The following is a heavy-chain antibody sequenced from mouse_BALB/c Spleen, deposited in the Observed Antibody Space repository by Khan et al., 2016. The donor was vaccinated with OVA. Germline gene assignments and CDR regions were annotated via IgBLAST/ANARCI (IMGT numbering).Heavy chain of an antibody. CDR1: GFSLTDYG. J-gene: IGHJ4*01. D-gene: IGHD1-1*01. Sequence: QVQLKESGPGLVAPSQNLSITCTVSGFSLTDYGVSWIRQPPGKGLEWLGVIWGGGTTYYNSALKSRLSIRKDNSKSQVFLKMNSLQTDDTAMYYGAKGLLSYYFALDYWGQGTSVTVSS. V-gene: IGHV2-6-5*01. CDR2: IWGGGTT. CDR3: AKGLLSYYFALDY.